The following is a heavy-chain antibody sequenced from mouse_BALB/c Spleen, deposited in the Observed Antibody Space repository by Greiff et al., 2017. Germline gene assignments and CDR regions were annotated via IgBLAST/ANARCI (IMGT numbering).Heavy chain of an antibody. Sequence: QVQLQQSGAELVRPGTSVKVSCKASGYAFTNYLIEWVKQRPGQGLEWIGVINPGSGGTNYNEKFKGKATLTADKSSSTAYMQLSSLTSDDSAVYFCARTGTVVAHFDYWGQGTTLTVSS. D-gene: IGHD1-1*01. CDR3: ARTGTVVAHFDY. V-gene: IGHV1-54*01. J-gene: IGHJ2*01. CDR2: INPGSGGT. CDR1: GYAFTNYL.